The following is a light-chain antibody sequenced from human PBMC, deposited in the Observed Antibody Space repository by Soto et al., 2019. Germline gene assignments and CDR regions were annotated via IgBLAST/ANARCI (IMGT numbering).Light chain of an antibody. J-gene: IGKJ2*01. CDR2: WAS. CDR1: RSAFSAPIDRNS. CDR3: QQYFSPPPT. V-gene: IGKV4-1*01. Sequence: DFGLTQSPASLAGSPGGRPTITCKPTRSAFSAPIDRNSLAWFQQKPGQPPRLLIYWASTRESGVPDRFSGSGSGTDFTLTISSLQPEDVAVYYCQQYFSPPPTFGQGTKLEIK.